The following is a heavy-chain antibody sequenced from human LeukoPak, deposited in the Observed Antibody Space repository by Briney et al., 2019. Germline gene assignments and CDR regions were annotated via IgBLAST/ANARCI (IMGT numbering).Heavy chain of an antibody. CDR1: GLTFSSHW. CDR2: IWYDGSNK. Sequence: GGSLRLSCAASGLTFSSHWMHWVHQAPGKGLEWVAVIWYDGSNKYYADSVKGRFTISRDNSKNTLYLQMNSLRAEDTAVYYCARGVQYYFDYWGQGTLVTVSS. CDR3: ARGVQYYFDY. V-gene: IGHV3-33*08. J-gene: IGHJ4*02. D-gene: IGHD1-1*01.